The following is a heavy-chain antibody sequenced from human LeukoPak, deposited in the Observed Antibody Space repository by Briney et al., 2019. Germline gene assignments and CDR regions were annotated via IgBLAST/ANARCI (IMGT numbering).Heavy chain of an antibody. Sequence: GGSLRLSCAASGFTFSSYSMNWVRQAPGKGLEWASYISSSSNIIYYADSVKGRFTISRDNAKNSLYLQMNSLRAEDTAVYYCASMTTYCGGDCYFFDNWGQGTLVTVSS. D-gene: IGHD2-21*02. V-gene: IGHV3-48*04. CDR1: GFTFSSYS. J-gene: IGHJ4*02. CDR3: ASMTTYCGGDCYFFDN. CDR2: ISSSSNII.